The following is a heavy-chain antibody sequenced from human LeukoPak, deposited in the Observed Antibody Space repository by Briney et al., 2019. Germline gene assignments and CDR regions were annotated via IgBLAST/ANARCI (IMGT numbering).Heavy chain of an antibody. CDR1: GGSFSGYY. Sequence: SETLSLTCAVYGGSFSGYYWSWIRQPPGKGLEWIGEINHSGSTNYNPSLKSRVTISVDTSKNQFSLKLSSVTAADTAVYYCARSLYYYYMDVWGKGTTVTISS. J-gene: IGHJ6*03. CDR2: INHSGST. V-gene: IGHV4-34*01. CDR3: ARSLYYYYMDV.